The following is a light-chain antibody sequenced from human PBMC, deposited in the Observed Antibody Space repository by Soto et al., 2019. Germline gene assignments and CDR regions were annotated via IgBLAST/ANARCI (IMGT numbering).Light chain of an antibody. V-gene: IGKV3-20*01. CDR3: QHYGTSPKWT. CDR2: GTS. J-gene: IGKJ1*01. CDR1: QDVSSTD. Sequence: EIVLTQSPGTLSLSPGERVTLSCRASQDVSSTDLTWYQQKPGQAPRVLIYGTSTRATGIPDRFSGSGSGADFTLTINRLEPEDFAVYYCQHYGTSPKWTFGPGTKVEI.